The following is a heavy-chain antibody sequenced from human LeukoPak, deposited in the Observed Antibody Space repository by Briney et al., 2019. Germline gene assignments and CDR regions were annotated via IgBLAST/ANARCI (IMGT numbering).Heavy chain of an antibody. CDR2: LSISGGTT. Sequence: PGGSLRLSCAASGFTLSSYAMSWVRQSPGKGLEWVSALSISGGTTYYADSVKGRFTISRDNSRSTLYLQVNSLRAEDTAVYYCAEASIGYYYEYWGQGTLVTVSS. D-gene: IGHD3-22*01. V-gene: IGHV3-23*01. J-gene: IGHJ4*02. CDR1: GFTLSSYA. CDR3: AEASIGYYYEY.